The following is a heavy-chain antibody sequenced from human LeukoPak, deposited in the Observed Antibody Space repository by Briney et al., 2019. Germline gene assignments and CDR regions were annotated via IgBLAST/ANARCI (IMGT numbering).Heavy chain of an antibody. V-gene: IGHV4-4*07. CDR3: ARDEVGITGTTVWFDP. J-gene: IGHJ5*02. CDR2: IYTSGST. CDR1: GGSISSYY. Sequence: SETLSLTCTVSGGSISSYYWSWIRQPAGKGLEWIGRIYTSGSTNYNPSLKSRVTMSVDTSKNQFSLKLSSVTAADTAVYYCARDEVGITGTTVWFDPWGQGTLVTVSS. D-gene: IGHD1-7*01.